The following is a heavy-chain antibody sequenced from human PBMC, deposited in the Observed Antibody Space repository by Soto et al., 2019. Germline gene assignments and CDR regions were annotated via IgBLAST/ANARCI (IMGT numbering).Heavy chain of an antibody. CDR2: ISYRGTT. CDR1: GGSFDSSDYY. D-gene: IGHD3-22*01. V-gene: IGHV4-39*01. CDR3: AKGSLPYGFILYYYDSSGPDY. J-gene: IGHJ4*02. Sequence: PSETLSLTCTVSGGSFDSSDYYWGWLRQPPGKGLEWIGSISYRGTTYYNPSLKSRVTISVDTSKNQFSLRLSSVTAADTAVYYCAKGSLPYGFILYYYDSSGPDYWGQGTLVTVSS.